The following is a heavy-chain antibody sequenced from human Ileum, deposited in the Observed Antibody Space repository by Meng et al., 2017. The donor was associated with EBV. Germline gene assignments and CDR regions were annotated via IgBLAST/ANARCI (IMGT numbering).Heavy chain of an antibody. CDR1: CGSIRVSDYC. CDR3: ARRGYSSGWYAYDY. V-gene: IGHV4-39*01. CDR2: LYFSGST. D-gene: IGHD6-19*01. J-gene: IGHJ4*02. Sequence: GSDQGLGKPSVPLSLPSTSSCGSIRVSDYCWGWIRQPPWKGMGWIGSLYFSGSTYSNPSLESRVTISVDTSNNQFSLKLSSVTAADTAVYYCARRGYSSGWYAYDYWGQGTLVTVSS.